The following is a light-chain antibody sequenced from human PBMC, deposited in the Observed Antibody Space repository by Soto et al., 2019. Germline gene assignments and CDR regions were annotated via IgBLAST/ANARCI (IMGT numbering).Light chain of an antibody. CDR2: EVT. V-gene: IGLV2-14*01. Sequence: QSVLAQPASVSGSPGQSITISCTGTRSDIGRYNYVSWYQQHPGDAPKLLIYEVTYRPSGVSARFSGSKSGSTASLTISGLQAEDEADYYCSSYSTTTSPHVLFGGGTKLTVL. CDR1: RSDIGRYNY. CDR3: SSYSTTTSPHVL. J-gene: IGLJ2*01.